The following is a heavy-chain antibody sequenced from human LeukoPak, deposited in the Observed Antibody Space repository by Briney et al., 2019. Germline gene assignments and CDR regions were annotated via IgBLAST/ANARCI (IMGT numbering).Heavy chain of an antibody. D-gene: IGHD6-19*01. CDR1: GFTFSSYE. CDR3: ARGPGSYSSGWDH. J-gene: IGHJ4*02. CDR2: ISGSGTTI. Sequence: GGSLRLSCAASGFTFSSYEMNWVRQAPGKGLEWVSYISGSGTTIYYADSVKGRFTISRDNAKNPLFLQMNSLRAEDTAVYYCARGPGSYSSGWDHWGQGTLVTVSS. V-gene: IGHV3-48*03.